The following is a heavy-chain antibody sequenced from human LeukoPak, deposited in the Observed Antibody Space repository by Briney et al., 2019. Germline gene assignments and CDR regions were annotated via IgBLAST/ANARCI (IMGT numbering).Heavy chain of an antibody. J-gene: IGHJ3*02. CDR3: AGDYEGNLAFDI. V-gene: IGHV3-21*01. Sequence: PGGSLRLSCAASGFTFSSYWMNWVRQAPGKGLEWVSSISSSSTYIYYADSLEGRFTISRDNVRNSLYLQMNSLRAEDTAVYYCAGDYEGNLAFDIWGQGTMVTVSS. D-gene: IGHD4-23*01. CDR2: ISSSSTYI. CDR1: GFTFSSYW.